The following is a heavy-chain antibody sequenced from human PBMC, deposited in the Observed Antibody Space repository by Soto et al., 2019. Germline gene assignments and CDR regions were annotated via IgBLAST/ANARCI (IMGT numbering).Heavy chain of an antibody. CDR2: IYYSGST. CDR3: ARGGGVYYFDY. Sequence: SETLSLTCIVSGGSISSGSYYWSWIRQHPGKGLEWIGYIYYSGSTYYNPSLKSRVTISVDTSKNQFSLKLSSVTAADTAVYYCARGGGVYYFDYWGQGTLVTVSS. J-gene: IGHJ4*02. V-gene: IGHV4-31*03. CDR1: GGSISSGSYY. D-gene: IGHD2-8*02.